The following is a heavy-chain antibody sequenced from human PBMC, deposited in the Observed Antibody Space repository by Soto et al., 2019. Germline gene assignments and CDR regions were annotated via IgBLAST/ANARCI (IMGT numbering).Heavy chain of an antibody. D-gene: IGHD2-2*01. V-gene: IGHV5-51*01. J-gene: IGHJ5*02. CDR2: IYPGDSDT. Sequence: PGESLKISCQGSEYSFASYCIAWVRQMPGKGLEWRGIIYPGDSDTRYSPSFQGQVTISADKSISTAYLQWSSLKASDTAIYYCARRQGGYCSSTACMGWFDPWGQGTLVTVSS. CDR1: EYSFASYC. CDR3: ARRQGGYCSSTACMGWFDP.